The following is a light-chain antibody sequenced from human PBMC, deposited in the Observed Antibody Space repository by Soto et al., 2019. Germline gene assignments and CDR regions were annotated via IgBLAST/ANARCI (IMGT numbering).Light chain of an antibody. CDR3: QSYDSGNPWV. J-gene: IGLJ3*02. CDR2: EDN. V-gene: IGLV6-57*01. CDR1: SGSIANNF. Sequence: NFMLTQPHSVSESPGKTVTISCTRSSGSIANNFVQWYQQRPGSSPTTVIYEDNQRPSGVPDRFSGSIDRSSNSASLTISGLRTEDEADYYCQSYDSGNPWVFGGGNKLTVL.